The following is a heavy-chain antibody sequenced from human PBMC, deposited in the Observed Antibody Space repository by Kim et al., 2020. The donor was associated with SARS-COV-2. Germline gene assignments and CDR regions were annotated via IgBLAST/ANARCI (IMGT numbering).Heavy chain of an antibody. D-gene: IGHD1-26*01. CDR1: GGSISSYY. V-gene: IGHV4-59*01. J-gene: IGHJ6*01. CDR2: IYYSGST. Sequence: SETLSLTCTVSGGSISSYYWSWIRHPQGKGLEWIGYIYYSGSTNYNPSPKSQVPISVAMSKTQFPLNLSPVTVTATAVYYCARLKAGGATPYYYYIMDV. CDR3: ARLKAGGATPYYYYIMDV.